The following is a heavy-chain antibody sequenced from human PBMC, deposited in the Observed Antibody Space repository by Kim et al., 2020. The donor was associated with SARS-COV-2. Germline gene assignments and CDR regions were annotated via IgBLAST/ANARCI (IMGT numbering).Heavy chain of an antibody. CDR2: TNQDGRRQ. CDR3: ASDDYGPCSF. V-gene: IGHV3-7*03. D-gene: IGHD3-16*01. CDR1: GINFRRYW. J-gene: IGHJ4*02. Sequence: GGSLRLFCVVSGINFRRYWMSWVRQAPGKGLEWVANTNQDGRRQYYVHSVKGRFTISRDNAENSLFLQMTNLRVEDTAVYYCASDDYGPCSFGGQGTLVTVSS.